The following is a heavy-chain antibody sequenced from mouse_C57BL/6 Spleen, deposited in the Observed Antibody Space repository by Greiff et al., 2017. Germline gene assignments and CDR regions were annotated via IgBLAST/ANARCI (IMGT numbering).Heavy chain of an antibody. CDR3: ARDSAWFAY. CDR1: GFTFSSYD. CDR2: ISDGGSYT. Sequence: EVKLVESGGGLVKPGGSLKLSCAASGFTFSSYDMSWVRQTPEKRLEWVATISDGGSYTYYPDNVKGRFTISRDNAKNNLYLQMSHLKSEDTAMYYCARDSAWFAYWGQGTLVTVSA. J-gene: IGHJ3*01. V-gene: IGHV5-4*01.